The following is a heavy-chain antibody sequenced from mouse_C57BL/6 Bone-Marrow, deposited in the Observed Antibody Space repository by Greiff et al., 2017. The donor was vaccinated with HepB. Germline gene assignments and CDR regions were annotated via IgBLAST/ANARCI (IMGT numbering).Heavy chain of an antibody. CDR1: GYSITSGYY. V-gene: IGHV3-6*01. J-gene: IGHJ2*01. CDR2: ISYDGSN. Sequence: EVQLQESGPGLVKPSQSLSLTCSVTGYSITSGYYWNWIRQFPGNKLEWMGYISYDGSNNYNPSLKNRISITRDTSKNQFFLKLNSVTTEDTATYDCARDLGDYDYWGKGTTLTVSS. CDR3: ARDLGDYDY. D-gene: IGHD2-4*01.